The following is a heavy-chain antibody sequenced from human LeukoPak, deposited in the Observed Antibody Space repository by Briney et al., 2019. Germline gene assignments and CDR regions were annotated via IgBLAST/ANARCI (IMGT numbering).Heavy chain of an antibody. D-gene: IGHD3-3*01. CDR3: ARDRLTKNWRTKDDY. Sequence: SGGSLRLSCAASGFTFSSYSMNWVRQAPGKGLEWVSSISSSSSYIYYADSVKGRFTISRDNAKNSLYLQMNSLRAEDTAVYYCARDRLTKNWRTKDDYWGQGTLVTVSS. CDR1: GFTFSSYS. V-gene: IGHV3-21*01. J-gene: IGHJ4*02. CDR2: ISSSSSYI.